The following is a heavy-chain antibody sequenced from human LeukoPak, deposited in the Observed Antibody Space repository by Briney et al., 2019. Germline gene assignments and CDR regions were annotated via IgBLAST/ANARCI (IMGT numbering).Heavy chain of an antibody. J-gene: IGHJ3*02. D-gene: IGHD4-17*01. Sequence: PGGSLRLSCAASEFTFSHFDMTWVRQAPGKGVEWLSYISSAGTSPYFTDSVKGRFTISRDNAKNSLYLQMNSLRAEDTALYHCARGGLDYGDYESPVGAFDIWGQGTMVTVSS. V-gene: IGHV3-48*03. CDR1: EFTFSHFD. CDR2: ISSAGTSP. CDR3: ARGGLDYGDYESPVGAFDI.